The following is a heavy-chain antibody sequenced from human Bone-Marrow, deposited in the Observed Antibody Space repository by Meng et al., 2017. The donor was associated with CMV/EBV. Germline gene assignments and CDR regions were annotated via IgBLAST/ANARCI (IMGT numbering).Heavy chain of an antibody. CDR1: GFTFSGYW. Sequence: GESLKISCAASGFTFSGYWMSWVRQAPGKGLEWVANIKQDGSEKYYVDSVKGRFTISRDNAKNSLYLQMNSLRAEDTAVYYCARDARGDVVVPAAMGDYYYYYGKDVWGQGTTITVSS. CDR2: IKQDGSEK. D-gene: IGHD2-2*01. J-gene: IGHJ6*02. V-gene: IGHV3-7*01. CDR3: ARDARGDVVVPAAMGDYYYYYGKDV.